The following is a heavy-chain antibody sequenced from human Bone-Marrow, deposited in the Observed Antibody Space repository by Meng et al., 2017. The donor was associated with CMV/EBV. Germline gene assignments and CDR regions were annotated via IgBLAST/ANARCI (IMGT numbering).Heavy chain of an antibody. CDR3: ARESGGWGSSGWYTLRYFDL. Sequence: SVKVSCKASGGTFSSYAISWVRQAPGQGLEWMGGIIPILGIANYAQKFQGRVTITADKSTSTAYMELSSLRSEDTAVYYCARESGGWGSSGWYTLRYFDLWGRGTLVTVSS. V-gene: IGHV1-69*10. J-gene: IGHJ2*01. D-gene: IGHD6-19*01. CDR2: IIPILGIA. CDR1: GGTFSSYA.